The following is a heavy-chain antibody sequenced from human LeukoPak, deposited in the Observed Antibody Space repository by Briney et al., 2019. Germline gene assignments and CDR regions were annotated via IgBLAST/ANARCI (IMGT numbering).Heavy chain of an antibody. CDR1: EFTFSNYW. J-gene: IGHJ5*02. D-gene: IGHD2-2*01. CDR2: IKPDGSEK. V-gene: IGHV3-7*03. Sequence: GGSLRLSCEASEFTFSNYWMNWVRQAPGKGLEWVASIKPDGSEKYYVDSVRGRFTISRDNAKNSLYLQMNSLRAEDTALYHCARVHQLLSSGGWFDPWGQGTLVTVSS. CDR3: ARVHQLLSSGGWFDP.